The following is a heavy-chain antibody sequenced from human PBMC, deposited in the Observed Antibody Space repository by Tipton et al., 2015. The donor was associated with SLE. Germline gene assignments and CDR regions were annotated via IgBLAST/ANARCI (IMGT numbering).Heavy chain of an antibody. J-gene: IGHJ4*02. D-gene: IGHD2-15*01. V-gene: IGHV3-30*04. CDR3: ARAQYCSGGNCYDFFDS. CDR2: ISYDGSNK. Sequence: SLRLSCAASGFTVSTYAMHWVRQAPGKGLEWVAVISYDGSNKYYADSVKGRFTISRDNAKNSLYLQMNSLRAEDTAVYYCARAQYCSGGNCYDFFDSWGQGTLVTVSS. CDR1: GFTVSTYA.